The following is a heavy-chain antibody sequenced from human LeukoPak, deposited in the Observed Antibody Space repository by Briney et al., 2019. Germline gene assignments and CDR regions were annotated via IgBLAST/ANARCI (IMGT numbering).Heavy chain of an antibody. CDR2: INHSGST. D-gene: IGHD3-10*01. V-gene: IGHV4-39*07. CDR1: GGSISSSSYY. Sequence: PSETLSLTCTVSGGSISSSSYYWGWIRQPPGKGLEWIGEINHSGSTNYNPSLKSRVTISVDTSKNQFSLKLSSVTAADTAVYYCARRCYILGSGLPSSGMDVWGQGTTVTVSS. J-gene: IGHJ6*02. CDR3: ARRCYILGSGLPSSGMDV.